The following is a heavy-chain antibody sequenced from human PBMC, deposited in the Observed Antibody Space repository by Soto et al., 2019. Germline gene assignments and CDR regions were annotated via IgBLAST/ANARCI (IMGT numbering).Heavy chain of an antibody. J-gene: IGHJ4*02. Sequence: GGSLRLSCAASGFTFSSYAMSWVRQAPGKGLEWVAVIWYDGSNKYYADSVKGRFTISRDNSKNTLNLQMNSLRAEVTAFFYCARDIIARGEGYSYGPFDYWGQGTLVTVSS. D-gene: IGHD5-18*01. CDR2: IWYDGSNK. CDR3: ARDIIARGEGYSYGPFDY. V-gene: IGHV3-33*08. CDR1: GFTFSSYA.